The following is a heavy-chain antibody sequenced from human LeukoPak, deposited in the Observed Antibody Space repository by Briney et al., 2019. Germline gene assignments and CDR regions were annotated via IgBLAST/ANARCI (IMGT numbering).Heavy chain of an antibody. J-gene: IGHJ6*03. V-gene: IGHV4-59*01. D-gene: IGHD4-23*01. Sequence: PSETLSLTCTVSGGSISSYYWNWIRQPPGKGLEWIGYIYYSGNTNYNPSLMSRVTISVDTSKNQFSLKLSSVTAADTAVYYCASGGSSYYYYYHYMDVWGKGTTVTVSS. CDR2: IYYSGNT. CDR3: ASGGSSYYYYYHYMDV. CDR1: GGSISSYY.